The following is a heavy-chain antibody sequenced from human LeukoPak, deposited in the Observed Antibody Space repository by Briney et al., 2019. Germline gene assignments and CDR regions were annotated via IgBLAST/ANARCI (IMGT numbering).Heavy chain of an antibody. CDR1: GFTFSTYG. Sequence: GGSLRLSCAASGFTFSTYGMSWVRQAPGKGLEWVSTLSTSTTRTYYADSVKGRFTISRDNSKRTLYLQMNSLRAEDTAVYYCAREDINYGDYLSAFDIWGQGTMVTVSS. D-gene: IGHD4-17*01. J-gene: IGHJ3*02. CDR2: LSTSTTRT. CDR3: AREDINYGDYLSAFDI. V-gene: IGHV3-23*01.